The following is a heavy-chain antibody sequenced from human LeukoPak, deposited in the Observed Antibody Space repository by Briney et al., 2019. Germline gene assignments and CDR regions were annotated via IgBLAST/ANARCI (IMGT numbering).Heavy chain of an antibody. CDR2: INPSGGST. CDR3: ARVGTMVRGVIRAFDI. D-gene: IGHD3-10*01. Sequence: ASVKVSCTASGYTFTSYYMHWVRQDPGQGLEWMGIINPSGGSTSYAQKFQGRVTITRDTSASTAYMELSSLRSEDTAVYYCARVGTMVRGVIRAFDIWGQGTMVTDSS. CDR1: GYTFTSYY. J-gene: IGHJ3*02. V-gene: IGHV1-46*01.